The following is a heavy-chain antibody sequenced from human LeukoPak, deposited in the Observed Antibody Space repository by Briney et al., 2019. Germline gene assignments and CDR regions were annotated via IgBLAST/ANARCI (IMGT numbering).Heavy chain of an antibody. CDR2: IKQDGSEK. CDR3: ARDKVGGVVAASPFDP. Sequence: GGSLRLSCAASGFTFDDYGMSWVRQAPGKGLEWVANIKQDGSEKYYVDSVKGRFTISRDNAKNSLYLQMNSLRAEDTAVYYCARDKVGGVVAASPFDPWGQGTLVTVSS. V-gene: IGHV3-7*01. D-gene: IGHD2-15*01. J-gene: IGHJ5*02. CDR1: GFTFDDYG.